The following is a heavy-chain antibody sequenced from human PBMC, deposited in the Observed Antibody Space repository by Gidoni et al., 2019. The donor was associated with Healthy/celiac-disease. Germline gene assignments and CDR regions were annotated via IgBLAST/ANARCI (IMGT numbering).Heavy chain of an antibody. D-gene: IGHD2-8*01. CDR3: AREVYQAGWFDP. V-gene: IGHV4-59*01. Sequence: QVQLQESGPGLVKPSETLSLTCPVSGGSISSYYWSWIRQPPGKGLEWIGYIYYSGSTIYNPSLKSRVTISVDTSKNQFSVKLSSVTAADTAVYYCAREVYQAGWFDPWGQGTLVTVSS. CDR1: GGSISSYY. J-gene: IGHJ5*02. CDR2: IYYSGST.